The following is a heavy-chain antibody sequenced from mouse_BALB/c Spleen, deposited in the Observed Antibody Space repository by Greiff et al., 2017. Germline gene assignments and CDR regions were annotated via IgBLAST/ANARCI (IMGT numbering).Heavy chain of an antibody. Sequence: QVQLKESGPGLVAPSQSLSITCTVSGFSLTSYGVHWVRQPPGKGLEWLGVIWAGGSTNYNSALMSRLSISKDNSKSQVFLKMNSLQTDDTAMYYCARDDGYYWYFDFWGAGTTVTVSS. D-gene: IGHD2-3*01. J-gene: IGHJ1*01. CDR3: ARDDGYYWYFDF. V-gene: IGHV2-9*02. CDR2: IWAGGST. CDR1: GFSLTSYG.